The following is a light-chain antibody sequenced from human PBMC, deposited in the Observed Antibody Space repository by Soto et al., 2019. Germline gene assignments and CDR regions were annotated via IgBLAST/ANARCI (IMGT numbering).Light chain of an antibody. J-gene: IGKJ1*01. CDR2: DAS. CDR1: QSVSID. Sequence: DIVMTQSPATLSASPGEGATLSCRASQSVSIDLAWYQQKPGQAPRLLIYDASTRATGVPARFRGSGSGTDFTLTISSLQSEDFVVYCCQQYKRWPETFGQGTKVDIK. V-gene: IGKV3-15*01. CDR3: QQYKRWPET.